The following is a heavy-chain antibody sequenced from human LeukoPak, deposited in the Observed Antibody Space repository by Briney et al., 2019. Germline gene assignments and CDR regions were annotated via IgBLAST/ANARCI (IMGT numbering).Heavy chain of an antibody. CDR3: ARVSSYYDFWSGSPPSMDV. J-gene: IGHJ6*03. CDR1: GFTFSRYS. V-gene: IGHV3-21*01. D-gene: IGHD3-3*01. CDR2: ISSSSSYI. Sequence: GGSLRLSCAASGFTFSRYSMNWVRQAPGKGLEWVSSISSSSSYIYYADSVKGRFTISRDNAKNSLYLQMNSLRAEDTAVYYCARVSSYYDFWSGSPPSMDVWGKGTTVTLSS.